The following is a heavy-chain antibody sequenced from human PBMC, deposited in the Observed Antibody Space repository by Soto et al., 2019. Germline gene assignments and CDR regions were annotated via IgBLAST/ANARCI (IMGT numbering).Heavy chain of an antibody. J-gene: IGHJ3*02. CDR2: IKQDGSEK. V-gene: IGHV3-7*01. D-gene: IGHD3-22*01. CDR1: RFTFSSYW. Sequence: GGSLRLSCAASRFTFSSYWMSWVRQAPGKGLEWVANIKQDGSEKYYVDSVKGRFTISRDNAKNSLYLQMNSLRAEDTAVYYCAREESGVVVITRAFDIWGQGTMVTVSS. CDR3: AREESGVVVITRAFDI.